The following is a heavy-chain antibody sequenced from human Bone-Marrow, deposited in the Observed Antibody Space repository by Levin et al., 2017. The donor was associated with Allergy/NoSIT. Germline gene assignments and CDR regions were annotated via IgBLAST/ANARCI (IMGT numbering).Heavy chain of an antibody. D-gene: IGHD4-17*01. Sequence: SETLSLTCAVYGGSFGGYYWSWIRQSPGKGLEWIGEISHRGVTTYNPSLESRVTMSVDTYRNKLSVRLNSVTAADTAMYYCAVFSLRYGAFDIWGQGTMVTVSS. CDR3: AVFSLRYGAFDI. CDR1: GGSFGGYY. CDR2: ISHRGVT. J-gene: IGHJ3*02. V-gene: IGHV4-34*01.